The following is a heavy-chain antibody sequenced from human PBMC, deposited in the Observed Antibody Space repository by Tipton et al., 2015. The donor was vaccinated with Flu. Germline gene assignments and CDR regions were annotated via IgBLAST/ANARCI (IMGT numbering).Heavy chain of an antibody. CDR1: GDSIGYPYY. D-gene: IGHD6-13*01. CDR3: ARLIAATGGFDY. Sequence: TLSLTCSVSGDSIGYPYYWGWIRQPPGKGLEWIGYIQHSGRTYQNPSLKSRLTISVDTSKNQFSLKLTSVTAADTAVYYCARLIAATGGFDYWGQGTLVTVSS. V-gene: IGHV4-38-2*01. J-gene: IGHJ4*02. CDR2: IQHSGRT.